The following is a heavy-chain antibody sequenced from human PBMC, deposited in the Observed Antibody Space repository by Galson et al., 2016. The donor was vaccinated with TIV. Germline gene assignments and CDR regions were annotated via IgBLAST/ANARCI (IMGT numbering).Heavy chain of an antibody. D-gene: IGHD1-26*01. CDR1: GYTFINYG. Sequence: SVKVSCKASGYTFINYGITWVRQAPGQGLEWMGWISGYDGHTNYAQMFQGRVTMTSDKSTNTVYMELRSLRSDDTAVYYCARDSGNYDYWGQGSLVTVSS. J-gene: IGHJ4*02. V-gene: IGHV1-18*04. CDR2: ISGYDGHT. CDR3: ARDSGNYDY.